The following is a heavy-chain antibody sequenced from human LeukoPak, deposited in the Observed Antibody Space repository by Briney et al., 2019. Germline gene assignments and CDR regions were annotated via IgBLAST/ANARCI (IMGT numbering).Heavy chain of an antibody. CDR3: VKLFGSGSLYDY. Sequence: GGSPRLSRSASGFTSSSYCVHWVRHAPGKGLEYVSAISNNGGSTYYADSVKGRFTISRDNSKNTLYLQMTSLRAEVTAMYYCVKLFGSGSLYDYWGQGTLVTVSS. V-gene: IGHV3-64D*06. D-gene: IGHD3-10*01. J-gene: IGHJ4*02. CDR1: GFTSSSYC. CDR2: ISNNGGST.